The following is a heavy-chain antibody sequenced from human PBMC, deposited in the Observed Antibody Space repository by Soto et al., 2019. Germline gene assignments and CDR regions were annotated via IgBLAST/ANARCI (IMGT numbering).Heavy chain of an antibody. CDR3: AKTARFGELLQWYYFDY. CDR2: ISGSGGST. CDR1: GFTFSSYA. J-gene: IGHJ4*02. D-gene: IGHD3-10*01. V-gene: IGHV3-23*01. Sequence: EVQLLESGGGLVQPGGSLRLSCAASGFTFSSYAMSWVRQAPGKGLEWVSAISGSGGSTYYADSVKGRFTISRHNSKNTLYLQMNSLRAEDTAVYYCAKTARFGELLQWYYFDYWGQGTLVTVSS.